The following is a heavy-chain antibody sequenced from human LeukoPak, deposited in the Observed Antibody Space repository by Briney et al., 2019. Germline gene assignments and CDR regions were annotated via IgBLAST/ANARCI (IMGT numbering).Heavy chain of an antibody. Sequence: GASVKVSCKASGYTFTGYYMHWVRQAPGQGLEWMGWINPNSGGINYAQKFQGRVTMTRDTSISTAYLELSRLRSDDTAVYYCASGGHCSSTSCYPNAFDIWGQGTMVSVSS. CDR2: INPNSGGI. D-gene: IGHD2-2*01. CDR1: GYTFTGYY. V-gene: IGHV1-2*02. J-gene: IGHJ3*02. CDR3: ASGGHCSSTSCYPNAFDI.